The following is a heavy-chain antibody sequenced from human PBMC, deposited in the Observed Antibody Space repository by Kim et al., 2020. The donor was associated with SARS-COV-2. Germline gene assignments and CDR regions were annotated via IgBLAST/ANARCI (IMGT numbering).Heavy chain of an antibody. V-gene: IGHV3-23*01. D-gene: IGHD2-15*01. CDR1: GFTFSSYA. CDR3: AKDPWPFIVVVVAATYPFDY. CDR2: ISGSGGST. Sequence: GGSLRLSCAASGFTFSSYAMSWVRQAPGKGLEWVSAISGSGGSTYYADSVKGRFTISRDNSKNTLYLQMNSLRAEDTAVYYCAKDPWPFIVVVVAATYPFDYWGQGTLVTVSS. J-gene: IGHJ4*02.